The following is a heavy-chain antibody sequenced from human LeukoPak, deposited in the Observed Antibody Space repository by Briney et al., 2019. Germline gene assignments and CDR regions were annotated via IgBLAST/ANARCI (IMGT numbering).Heavy chain of an antibody. D-gene: IGHD4-17*01. CDR3: ARDPNGDYIGAFDI. J-gene: IGHJ3*02. Sequence: GGSLRLSCATSGFTFRSYAMIWVRQAPERGLQWVSGISGSGTYYADLAKGRFTISRDNSKNTLYLQMNSLRAEDTATYYCARDPNGDYIGAFDIWGQGTMVTVSS. CDR1: GFTFRSYA. CDR2: ISGSGT. V-gene: IGHV3-23*01.